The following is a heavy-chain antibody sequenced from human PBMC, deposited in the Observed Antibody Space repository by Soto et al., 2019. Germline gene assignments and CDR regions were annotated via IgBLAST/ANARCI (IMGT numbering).Heavy chain of an antibody. D-gene: IGHD3-3*01. CDR3: ARVGWSGYPAGRTMVFDI. V-gene: IGHV1-18*01. J-gene: IGHJ3*02. CDR1: GYTFTSYG. CDR2: ISAYNGNT. Sequence: ASVKVSCKASGYTFTSYGISWVRQAPGQGLEWMGWISAYNGNTNYAQKLQGRVTMTTDTSTSTAYMELRSLRSDDTAVYYCARVGWSGYPAGRTMVFDIGGKGKMVTVPS.